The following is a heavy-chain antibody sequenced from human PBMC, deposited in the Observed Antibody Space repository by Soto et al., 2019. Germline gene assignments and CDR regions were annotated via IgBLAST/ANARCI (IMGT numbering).Heavy chain of an antibody. CDR3: ARVGGGLASLGYYGMDV. CDR1: GYTFIGYY. D-gene: IGHD3-16*01. CDR2: INPNSGGT. V-gene: IGHV1-2*04. J-gene: IGHJ6*02. Sequence: GASVKVSCKASGYTFIGYYIHWVLQSPLQGLDGMGWINPNSGGTNYAQRFQGWVTMTRDRSISTAYMELSRLKSEDTAVYYCARVGGGLASLGYYGMDVWGQGTTVTVSS.